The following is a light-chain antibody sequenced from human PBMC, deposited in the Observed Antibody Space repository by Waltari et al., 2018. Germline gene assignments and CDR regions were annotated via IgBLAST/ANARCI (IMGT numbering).Light chain of an antibody. J-gene: IGKJ1*01. CDR2: GAS. CDR1: QSVSRA. CDR3: QHYVRLPVT. V-gene: IGKV3-20*01. Sequence: EIVLTQSPGTLSLSPGERVILSCRVSQSVSRALAWYQQKPGQAPRLLIYGASNRATGIPDRFSGSGSGTDFSLNISRLEPEDFAVYYCQHYVRLPVTFGQGTKVEIK.